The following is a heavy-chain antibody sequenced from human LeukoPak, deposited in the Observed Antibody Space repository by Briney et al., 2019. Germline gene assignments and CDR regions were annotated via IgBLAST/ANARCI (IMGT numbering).Heavy chain of an antibody. CDR2: INTDGSGT. V-gene: IGHV3-74*01. CDR1: GFTFSSYW. Sequence: QSGGSLRLSCAASGFTFSSYWMHWVRQAPGKGLVWVSRINTDGSGTSYADSVKGRFTFSRDNAKNTLYLQMNSLRAEDTAVYYCARGGHWFDPWGQGTLVTVSS. CDR3: ARGGHWFDP. J-gene: IGHJ5*02.